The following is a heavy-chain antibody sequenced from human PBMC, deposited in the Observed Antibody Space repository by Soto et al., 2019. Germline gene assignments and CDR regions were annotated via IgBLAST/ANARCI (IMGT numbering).Heavy chain of an antibody. CDR2: ISDSGFDT. Sequence: GGSLRLSCAASGLTFDDFGMSWVRLAPGKGLEWVSAISDSGFDTYPADSVQGRFSISRDNSRNTLSLQMNSLRVEDTAIYYFAVLSKTSNFVLYWEPGTLVAISS. J-gene: IGHJ4*02. CDR1: GLTFDDFG. D-gene: IGHD4-4*01. CDR3: AVLSKTSNFVLY. V-gene: IGHV3-23*01.